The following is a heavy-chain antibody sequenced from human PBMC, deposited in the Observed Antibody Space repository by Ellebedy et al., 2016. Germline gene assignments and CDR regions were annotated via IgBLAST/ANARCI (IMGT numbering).Heavy chain of an antibody. CDR1: GGSISSSSYY. V-gene: IGHV4-39*01. CDR2: IYYSGST. CDR3: ATLPYSSSWYGGSY. Sequence: SETLSLXCTVSGGSISSSSYYWGWIRQPPGKGLEWIGSIYYSGSTYYNPSLKSRVTISVDTSKNQFSLKLSSVTAADTAVYYCATLPYSSSWYGGSYWGQGTLVTVSS. D-gene: IGHD6-13*01. J-gene: IGHJ4*02.